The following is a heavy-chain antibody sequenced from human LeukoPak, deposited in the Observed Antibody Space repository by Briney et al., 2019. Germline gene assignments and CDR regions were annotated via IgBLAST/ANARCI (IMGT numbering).Heavy chain of an antibody. CDR3: ASSFRITGTTYYY. D-gene: IGHD1-20*01. CDR2: VSRDGRIT. Sequence: GGSLRLSCSASGFTFSSFWMHWVRHVPGKGLVLVSGVSRDGRITNYADFVKGRFTVSRDTAKNTLSLQMDSLRADDTAIYYCASSFRITGTTYYYWGQGTLVTVSS. J-gene: IGHJ4*02. CDR1: GFTFSSFW. V-gene: IGHV3-74*01.